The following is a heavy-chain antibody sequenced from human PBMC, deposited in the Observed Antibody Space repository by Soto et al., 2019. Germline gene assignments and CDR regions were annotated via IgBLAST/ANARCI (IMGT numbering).Heavy chain of an antibody. CDR2: ISSSGSTI. CDR3: ARDAXCTNGVCHGDYYYYGMDV. D-gene: IGHD2-8*01. CDR1: GFTFSDYY. Sequence: GGSLRLSCAASGFTFSDYYMSWIRQAPGKGLEWVSYISSSGSTIYYADSVKGRFTISRDNAKNSLYLQMNSLRAEDTAVYYCARDAXCTNGVCHGDYYYYGMDVWGQGTTVTV. V-gene: IGHV3-11*01. J-gene: IGHJ6*02.